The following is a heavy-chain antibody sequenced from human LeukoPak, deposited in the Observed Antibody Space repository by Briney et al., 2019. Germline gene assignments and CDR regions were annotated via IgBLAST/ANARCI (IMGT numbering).Heavy chain of an antibody. CDR1: GFTFSSYW. CDR2: IKQDGREK. V-gene: IGHV3-7*01. J-gene: IGHJ6*02. CDR3: AGMGYYSSGWYGYYYYGMDV. Sequence: GGSLRLSCAASGFTFSSYWMSWVRQAPGKGLEWVANIKQDGREKYYVDSVKGRFTISRDNAKNSLYLQMNSLRAEDTAVYYCAGMGYYSSGWYGYYYYGMDVWGQGTTVTVSS. D-gene: IGHD6-19*01.